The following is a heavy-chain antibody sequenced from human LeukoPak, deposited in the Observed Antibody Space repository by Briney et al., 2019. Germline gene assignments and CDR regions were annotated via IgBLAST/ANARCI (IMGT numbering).Heavy chain of an antibody. CDR1: GSTFSSYS. Sequence: PGGSLRLSCAASGSTFSSYSMNWVRQAPGKGLEWVSSISSSSSYIYYADSVKGRFTISRDNAKNSLYLQMNSLRAEDTAVYYCARDAVRGNWFDPWGQGTLVTVSS. CDR3: ARDAVRGNWFDP. V-gene: IGHV3-21*01. J-gene: IGHJ5*02. CDR2: ISSSSSYI. D-gene: IGHD3-10*02.